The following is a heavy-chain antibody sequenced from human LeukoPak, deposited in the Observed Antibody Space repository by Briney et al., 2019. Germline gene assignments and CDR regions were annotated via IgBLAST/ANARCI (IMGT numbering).Heavy chain of an antibody. Sequence: PGGSLRLSCAASGFTFSSYWMHWVRQAPGKGLEWVSAISGSGGSTYYADSVKGRFTISRDNSKNTLYLQMNSLRAEDTAVYYCAKYYYDSSGKLPPDYWGQGTLVTVSS. J-gene: IGHJ4*02. CDR2: ISGSGGST. CDR3: AKYYYDSSGKLPPDY. CDR1: GFTFSSYW. V-gene: IGHV3-23*01. D-gene: IGHD3-22*01.